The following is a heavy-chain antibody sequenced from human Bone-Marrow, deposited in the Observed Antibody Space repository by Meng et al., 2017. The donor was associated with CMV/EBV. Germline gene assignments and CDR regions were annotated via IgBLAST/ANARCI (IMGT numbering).Heavy chain of an antibody. J-gene: IGHJ6*02. Sequence: ETLSLTCAASGFTFSSYSMNWVRQAPGKGLEWVSSISSSSSYIYYADSVKGRFTISRDNAKNSLYLQMNSLRAEDTAVYYCVLVNGPSYYYYGMDVWGQGTTVTVSS. V-gene: IGHV3-21*01. CDR1: GFTFSSYS. CDR3: VLVNGPSYYYYGMDV. CDR2: ISSSSSYI. D-gene: IGHD2-8*01.